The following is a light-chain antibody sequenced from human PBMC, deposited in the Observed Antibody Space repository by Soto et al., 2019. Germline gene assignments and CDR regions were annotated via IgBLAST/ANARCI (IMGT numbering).Light chain of an antibody. CDR1: QGINNW. Sequence: DIQMTQSPSSVSASVGDRVTITCRASQGINNWLAWYQQKPGKAPKLLISAASSLQSGVPSRFSGSRSGTEFTLTISSLQPEDFATYFCQQGSSFPWTFGQVTKVEIK. CDR3: QQGSSFPWT. V-gene: IGKV1-12*01. J-gene: IGKJ1*01. CDR2: AAS.